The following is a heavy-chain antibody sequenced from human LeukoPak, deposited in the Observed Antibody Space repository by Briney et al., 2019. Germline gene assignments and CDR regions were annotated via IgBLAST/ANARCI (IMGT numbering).Heavy chain of an antibody. CDR2: IYPGDSDT. CDR1: GYRFTNYW. D-gene: IGHD6-19*01. Sequence: GESLQISCKGSGYRFTNYWIGWVRQMSGKGLEWMGIIYPGDSDTRYSPSFQGQVTISADESISTTYLQWTSLKASDTAMYYCAKVGSGWYVYWGQGTLVTVSS. J-gene: IGHJ4*02. CDR3: AKVGSGWYVY. V-gene: IGHV5-51*01.